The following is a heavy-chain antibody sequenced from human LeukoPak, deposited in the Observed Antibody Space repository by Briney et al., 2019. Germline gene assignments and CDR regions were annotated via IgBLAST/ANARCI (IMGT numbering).Heavy chain of an antibody. J-gene: IGHJ6*02. D-gene: IGHD2-2*01. CDR3: AKDRTPVVPAFSGMDV. CDR2: ISGSGGST. Sequence: PGGSLRLSCAASGFTFNAFGMNWVRQAPGKGLEWVSAISGSGGSTYYADSVKGRFTISRDNSKNTLYLQMNSLRAEDTAVYYCAKDRTPVVPAFSGMDVWGQGTTVTVSS. V-gene: IGHV3-23*01. CDR1: GFTFNAFG.